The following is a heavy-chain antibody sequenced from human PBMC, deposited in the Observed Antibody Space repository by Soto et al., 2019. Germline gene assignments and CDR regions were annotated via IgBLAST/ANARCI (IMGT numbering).Heavy chain of an antibody. CDR1: GGSFTSGSYS. D-gene: IGHD3-3*01. CDR2: VYHTGRT. V-gene: IGHV4-61*01. Sequence: PWETLSLTCTASGGSFTSGSYSWSWIRQPPGQGLEWIGYVYHTGRTSYNPSLKSRVSISMDTSKNQFSLNLDSVTAADTAVYFCARDFAYFDSWGQGTLVTVSS. J-gene: IGHJ4*02. CDR3: ARDFAYFDS.